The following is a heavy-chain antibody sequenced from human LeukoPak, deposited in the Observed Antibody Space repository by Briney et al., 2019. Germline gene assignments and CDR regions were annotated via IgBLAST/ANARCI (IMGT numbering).Heavy chain of an antibody. CDR3: AKTHGSGSYWRGWFDP. CDR2: ISGDGGST. J-gene: IGHJ5*02. CDR1: GFTFDDYA. V-gene: IGHV3-43*02. Sequence: GGSLRLSCAASGFTFDDYAMHWVRQAPGKGLEWVSLISGDGGSTYYADSVKGRFTISRDNSKNSLYLQMNSLRTEDTALYYCAKTHGSGSYWRGWFDPWGQGTLVTVSS. D-gene: IGHD3-10*01.